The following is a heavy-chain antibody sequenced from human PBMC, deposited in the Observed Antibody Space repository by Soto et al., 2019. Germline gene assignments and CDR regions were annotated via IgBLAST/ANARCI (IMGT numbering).Heavy chain of an antibody. J-gene: IGHJ1*01. V-gene: IGHV3-7*03. CDR1: GFTLMSYW. D-gene: IGHD3-22*01. CDR3: ARHLYDGSASGFQH. Sequence: PGGSLTLSCASSGFTLMSYWMSWVRQPPGKGLEWMASIKEDGSEKYYVDSVKGRLTISRDNAKNTLYLQMNSLSAEDTAVYYCARHLYDGSASGFQHWARAPWSPSPQ. CDR2: IKEDGSEK.